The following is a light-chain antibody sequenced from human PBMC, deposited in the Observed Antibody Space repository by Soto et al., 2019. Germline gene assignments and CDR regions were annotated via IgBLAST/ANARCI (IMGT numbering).Light chain of an antibody. J-gene: IGKJ1*01. V-gene: IGKV1-17*03. CDR3: LLNNSYPRT. Sequence: DIQMTQSPSALYASVGDRVTTTCRASQGISNYLAWFPQKPGKGPKSLIYAASSLQSGVTSRFSDSGSETELTLTNSSMQREDCANYDGLLNNSYPRTCGEGNNVDIK. CDR2: AAS. CDR1: QGISNY.